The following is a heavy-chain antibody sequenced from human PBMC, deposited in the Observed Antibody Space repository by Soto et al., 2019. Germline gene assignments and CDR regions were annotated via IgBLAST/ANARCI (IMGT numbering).Heavy chain of an antibody. CDR2: IIPMFGTP. J-gene: IGHJ6*02. CDR3: ARPLRDRNYYLGMAV. Sequence: QVQLVQSGAEVQKPGSSVKVSCKASGGGTFTKYAFSWVRQAPGQGLEWMGGIIPMFGTPNYAQKFQGSVTITADGSTTTVYMALSSLRSEDTAVYLCARPLRDRNYYLGMAVWGQGTTVTVSS. CDR1: GGGTFTKYA. D-gene: IGHD2-21*01. V-gene: IGHV1-69*01.